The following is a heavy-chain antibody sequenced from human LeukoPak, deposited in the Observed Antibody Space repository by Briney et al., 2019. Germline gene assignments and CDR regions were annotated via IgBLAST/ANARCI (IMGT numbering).Heavy chain of an antibody. D-gene: IGHD3-10*01. CDR2: MNPNSGNT. Sequence: ASVKVSCEASGYTFTSYDINWVRQATGQGLEWMGWMNPNSGNTGYAQKFQGRVTITRNTSISTAYMELSSLRSEDTAVYYCARAPIRLWFGELLSMVFTPNFDYWGQGTLVTVSS. V-gene: IGHV1-8*03. CDR1: GYTFTSYD. J-gene: IGHJ4*02. CDR3: ARAPIRLWFGELLSMVFTPNFDY.